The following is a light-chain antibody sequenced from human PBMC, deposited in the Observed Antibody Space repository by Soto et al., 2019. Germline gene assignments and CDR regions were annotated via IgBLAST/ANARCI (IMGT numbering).Light chain of an antibody. Sequence: EIVLSQSPVTLSLSPGERATLSCRASQSVSSYLAWYQQKPGQAPRLLIYDASNRAAGIPARFSGSGSGTDFTLTISSLEPEDLAVYDCEQRSNWPSTFGGGTKVEIK. CDR2: DAS. CDR1: QSVSSY. J-gene: IGKJ4*01. V-gene: IGKV3-11*01. CDR3: EQRSNWPST.